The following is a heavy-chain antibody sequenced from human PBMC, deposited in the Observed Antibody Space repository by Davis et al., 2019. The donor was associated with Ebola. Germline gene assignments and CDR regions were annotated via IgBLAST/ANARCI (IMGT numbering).Heavy chain of an antibody. Sequence: MPSETLSLTCAVYGGSFSGYYWSWIRQPPGKGLEWIGEINPSGSTNYNPSLTSRLTISVDTSKNQFSLKLSSVTAADTAVYYCARGTWIQLWQSFDYWGQGTLVTVSS. CDR2: INPSGST. CDR1: GGSFSGYY. V-gene: IGHV4-34*01. CDR3: ARGTWIQLWQSFDY. J-gene: IGHJ4*02. D-gene: IGHD5-18*01.